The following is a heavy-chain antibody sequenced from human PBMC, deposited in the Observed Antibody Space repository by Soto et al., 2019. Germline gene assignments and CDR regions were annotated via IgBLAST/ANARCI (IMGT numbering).Heavy chain of an antibody. V-gene: IGHV1-3*01. CDR1: GYTFTSYA. CDR2: INAGNGNT. Sequence: ASVKVSCKASGYTFTSYAIHWVRQAPGQRLEWMGWINAGNGNTKYSQKFQGRVTITRDTSASTAYMELSSLRSEDTAVYYCARSMGFVVVPAARYYYYGMDVWGQGPTVTVSS. CDR3: ARSMGFVVVPAARYYYYGMDV. J-gene: IGHJ6*02. D-gene: IGHD2-2*01.